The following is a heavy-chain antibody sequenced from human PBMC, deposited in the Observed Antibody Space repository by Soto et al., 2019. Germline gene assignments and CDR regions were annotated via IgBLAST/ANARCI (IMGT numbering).Heavy chain of an antibody. V-gene: IGHV1-18*01. CDR3: ARVTYSSSWYPPSWAAPRPFDY. CDR1: GYTFTSYG. D-gene: IGHD6-13*01. J-gene: IGHJ4*01. Sequence: SVKVSCKASGYTFTSYGISWVRQAPGQGLEWMGWISAYNGNTNYAQKLQGRVTMTTDTSTSTAYMELRSLRSDDTAVYYCARVTYSSSWYPPSWAAPRPFDYRGQ. CDR2: ISAYNGNT.